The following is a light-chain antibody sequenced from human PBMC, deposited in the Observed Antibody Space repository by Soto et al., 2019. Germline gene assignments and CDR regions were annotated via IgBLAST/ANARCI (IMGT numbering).Light chain of an antibody. CDR2: GAS. V-gene: IGKV3-15*01. CDR3: QQYNHWPPLT. Sequence: EIVMTQSPATLSVSPGERATLSCRAGQSVGRNLAWYQQKPGQAPRLLIYGASTRATGIPARVSGSGSGTEFTLTISSLQSEDFAIYSCQQYNHWPPLTFGGGTKVEIK. J-gene: IGKJ4*01. CDR1: QSVGRN.